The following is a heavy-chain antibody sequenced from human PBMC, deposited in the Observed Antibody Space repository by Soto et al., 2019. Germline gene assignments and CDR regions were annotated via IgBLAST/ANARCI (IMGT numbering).Heavy chain of an antibody. CDR1: GFTFSSYG. CDR3: AKVAQWPSAEYFQH. V-gene: IGHV3-23*01. D-gene: IGHD6-19*01. Sequence: GGSLRLSCAASGFTFSSYGMTWVRQAPGKGLEWVSAISGSGGSTYYADFVKGRFTISRDNSKNTLYLQMNSLRAEDTAVYYCAKVAQWPSAEYFQHWGQGTLVTVSS. J-gene: IGHJ1*01. CDR2: ISGSGGST.